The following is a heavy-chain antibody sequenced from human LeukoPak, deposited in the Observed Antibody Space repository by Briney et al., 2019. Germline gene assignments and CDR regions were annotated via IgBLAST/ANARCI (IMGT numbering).Heavy chain of an antibody. J-gene: IGHJ4*02. CDR2: IDTNTGAT. CDR1: GYTFTAYY. CDR3: ASEAFCAGGSCNVQRVAS. V-gene: IGHV1-2*02. Sequence: ASVKVSCKASGYTFTAYYIHWVRQAPGQGLEWMGWIDTNTGATRYAQKFQGRVTITRDTSTGTAYMELSSLISGDTALYYCASEAFCAGGSCNVQRVASWGPGTLVTVSS. D-gene: IGHD2-8*02.